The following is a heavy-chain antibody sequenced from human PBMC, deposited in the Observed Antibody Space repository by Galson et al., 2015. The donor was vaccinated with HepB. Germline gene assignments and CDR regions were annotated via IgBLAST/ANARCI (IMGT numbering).Heavy chain of an antibody. CDR1: GYTFTSYD. CDR3: AREMATPGPFDY. V-gene: IGHV1-46*03. Sequence: SVKVSCKASGYTFTSYDMHWVRQAPGQGLEWMGIINPSGGSTSYAQKFQGRVTMTRDTSTSTVYMELSSLRSEDTAVYYCAREMATPGPFDYWGQGTLVTVSS. J-gene: IGHJ4*02. CDR2: INPSGGST. D-gene: IGHD5-24*01.